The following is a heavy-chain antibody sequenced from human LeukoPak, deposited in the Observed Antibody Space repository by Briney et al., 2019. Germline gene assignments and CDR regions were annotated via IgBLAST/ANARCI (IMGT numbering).Heavy chain of an antibody. Sequence: GGSLRLSCAASGFTFSNYAVMWVRQAPGQGLEWVSAISGSGGSAYYADSVKGRFTISRDNSKNTLYLQMNSLRAEDTAVYYCAKALPPPGYYDSSGYYYFDYWGQGTLVTVSS. D-gene: IGHD3-22*01. CDR1: GFTFSNYA. J-gene: IGHJ4*02. CDR2: ISGSGGSA. V-gene: IGHV3-23*01. CDR3: AKALPPPGYYDSSGYYYFDY.